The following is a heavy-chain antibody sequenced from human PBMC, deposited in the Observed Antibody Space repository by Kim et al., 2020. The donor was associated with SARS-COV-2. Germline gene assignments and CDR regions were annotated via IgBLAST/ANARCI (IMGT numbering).Heavy chain of an antibody. Sequence: SETLSLTCTVSGGSVSSGSYYWSWIRQPPGKGLEWIGYIYYSGSTNYNPSLKSRVTISVDTSKNQFSLKLSSVTAADTAVYYCARDLTDYWGQGTLVTVPS. CDR1: GGSVSSGSYY. CDR3: ARDLTDY. V-gene: IGHV4-61*01. J-gene: IGHJ4*02. CDR2: IYYSGST.